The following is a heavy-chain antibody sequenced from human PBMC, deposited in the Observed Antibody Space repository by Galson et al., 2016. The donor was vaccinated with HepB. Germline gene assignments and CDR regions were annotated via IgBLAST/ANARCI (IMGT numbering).Heavy chain of an antibody. CDR1: GFTVSNNY. CDR2: IYSGGST. D-gene: IGHD2-15*01. Sequence: SLRLSCAASGFTVSNNYMRWVRQAPGKGLEWVSLIYSGGSTYYADSVKGRFTISRDSFKNTLYLQMNSLRAEDTAVYYCARNRHCSGGSYYGAWGQGTLVTVSS. J-gene: IGHJ5*02. CDR3: ARNRHCSGGSYYGA. V-gene: IGHV3-66*01.